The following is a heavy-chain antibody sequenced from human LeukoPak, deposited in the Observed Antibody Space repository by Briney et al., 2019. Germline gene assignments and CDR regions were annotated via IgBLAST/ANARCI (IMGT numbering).Heavy chain of an antibody. CDR3: ARGYSSGWKNYYFDY. Sequence: SVKVSCKASGGTFSSYAISWVRQAPGQGLEWMGGIIPIFGTANYAQKFQGRVTITADESTSTAYMELSSLRSEDTAVYYCARGYSSGWKNYYFDYWGQGTLVTVSS. CDR2: IIPIFGTA. J-gene: IGHJ4*02. D-gene: IGHD6-19*01. CDR1: GGTFSSYA. V-gene: IGHV1-69*13.